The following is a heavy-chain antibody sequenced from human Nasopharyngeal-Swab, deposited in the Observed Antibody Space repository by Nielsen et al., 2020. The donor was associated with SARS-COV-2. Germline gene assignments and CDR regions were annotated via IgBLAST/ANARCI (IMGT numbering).Heavy chain of an antibody. J-gene: IGHJ6*03. CDR2: HYVDGRT. CDR1: GFDVNLND. CDR3: ARLHFYYMDF. V-gene: IGHV3-53*01. Sequence: GGSLRLSCAASGFDVNLNDMTWVRHAPGKGLEWVSIHYVDGRTEYAVSVKGRFAISRDSSKNIVSLQMNTVRAEDTGLYFCARLHFYYMDFWGKGTTVTVSS.